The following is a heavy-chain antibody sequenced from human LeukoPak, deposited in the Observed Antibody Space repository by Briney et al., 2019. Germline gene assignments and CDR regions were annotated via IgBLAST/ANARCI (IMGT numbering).Heavy chain of an antibody. Sequence: ASVKVSCKASGYTFTSYGISWVRQAPGQGLEWMGWISAYNGNTNYAQKLQGRVTMTTDTSTSTAYMGLRSLRSDDTAVYYCARRKGYVPYYYLDYWGQGTLVTVSS. CDR2: ISAYNGNT. D-gene: IGHD3-10*02. CDR3: ARRKGYVPYYYLDY. V-gene: IGHV1-18*01. J-gene: IGHJ4*02. CDR1: GYTFTSYG.